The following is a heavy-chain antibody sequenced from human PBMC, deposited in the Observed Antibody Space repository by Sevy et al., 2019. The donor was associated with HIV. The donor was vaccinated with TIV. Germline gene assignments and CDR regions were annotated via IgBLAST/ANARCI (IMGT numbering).Heavy chain of an antibody. J-gene: IGHJ4*02. CDR1: GGSTSSYY. D-gene: IGHD6-19*01. Sequence: SETLSRTCTVSGGSTSSYYWTWIRQPPGKGLEWIGYIYYSGATTYNPSLKSRVTISIDTSKNQFSLKLSSVTAADTAVYYCATGIASSRTMAGNYWGQGTLVTVSS. CDR3: ATGIASSRTMAGNY. CDR2: IYYSGAT. V-gene: IGHV4-59*01.